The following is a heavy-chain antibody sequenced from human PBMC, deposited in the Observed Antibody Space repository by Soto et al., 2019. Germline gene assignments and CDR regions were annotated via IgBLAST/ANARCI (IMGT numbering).Heavy chain of an antibody. CDR3: ARDSGNGTNWYEGYFDS. J-gene: IGHJ4*02. V-gene: IGHV1-46*01. CDR2: INPSGGST. CDR1: GYTFTNFF. Sequence: QVQLVQSGAEVKKPGASVKVSCMASGYTFTNFFIHWVRQAPGQGLEWMGIINPSGGSTRYAQIFQGRVTMTRDTSTNTVYMELSSLRSEDTGMFYCARDSGNGTNWYEGYFDSWGQGTLVTVSS. D-gene: IGHD6-13*01.